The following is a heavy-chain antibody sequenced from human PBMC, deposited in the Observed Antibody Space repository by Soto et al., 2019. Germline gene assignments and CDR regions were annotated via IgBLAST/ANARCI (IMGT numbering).Heavy chain of an antibody. CDR3: ATSYDSGFDP. V-gene: IGHV1-18*04. D-gene: IGHD5-12*01. J-gene: IGHJ5*02. CDR1: GYPFSKYG. CDR2: IKPDNGDT. Sequence: QLKLVQSGAEGERPGASVRVSCKAYGYPFSKYGISWIRQAPGQGLEWMGWIKPDNGDTNYAQKFQGRVTMTTDTSSNTADMERMSLRSADTAVYSCATSYDSGFDPWGPGTLVSVSS.